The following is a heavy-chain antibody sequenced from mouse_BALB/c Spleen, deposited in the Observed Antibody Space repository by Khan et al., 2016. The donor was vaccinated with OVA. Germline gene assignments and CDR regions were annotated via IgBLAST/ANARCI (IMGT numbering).Heavy chain of an antibody. V-gene: IGHV14-1*02. D-gene: IGHD2-1*01. Sequence: VRLQQSGAELVRPGALVKLSCKASGFNIKDYYMFWVKQRPEQGLEWIGWIDPENGNTIYDPKFQAKASITADTSSNTAYLQLSSLTSEDTAVYYCAKRDYDNYWFAYWGQGTLVTVSA. CDR1: GFNIKDYY. J-gene: IGHJ3*01. CDR3: AKRDYDNYWFAY. CDR2: IDPENGNT.